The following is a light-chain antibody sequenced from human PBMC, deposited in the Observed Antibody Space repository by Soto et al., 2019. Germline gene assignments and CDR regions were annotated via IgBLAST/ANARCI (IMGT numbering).Light chain of an antibody. J-gene: IGKJ5*01. CDR3: QQYGSSPIT. CDR2: GAS. V-gene: IGKV3-20*01. CDR1: QSVSSSY. Sequence: EIVLTQSPGTLSLSPGERATLSCRATQSVSSSYLAWYQQKPGLAPRLLIYGASARATGIPDRFSGSGSGTDFSLTISILEPEDFAVYYCQQYGSSPITFGQGTRLEIK.